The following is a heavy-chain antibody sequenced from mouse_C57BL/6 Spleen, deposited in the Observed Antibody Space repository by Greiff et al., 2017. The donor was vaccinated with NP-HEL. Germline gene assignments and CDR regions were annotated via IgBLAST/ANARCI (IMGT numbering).Heavy chain of an antibody. D-gene: IGHD2-10*02. CDR2: ISDGGSYT. CDR1: GFTFSSYA. J-gene: IGHJ2*01. V-gene: IGHV5-4*01. Sequence: EVKVVESGGGLVKPGGSLKLSCAASGFTFSSYAMSWVRQTPEKRLEWVATISDGGSYTYYPDNVKGRFTISRDNAKNNLYLQMSHLKSEDTAMYYCARESMGRRNFDYWGQGTTLTVSS. CDR3: ARESMGRRNFDY.